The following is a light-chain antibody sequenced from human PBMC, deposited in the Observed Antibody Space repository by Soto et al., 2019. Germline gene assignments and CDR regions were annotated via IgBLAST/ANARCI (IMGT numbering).Light chain of an antibody. Sequence: QSVLTQPPSVSGAPGQWVTISCTGTRSNFGAGFDVHWYQQLPGTAPKLLIYGISNRPSGVPDRSSGSKSGTSASLAIAGLLAEDEADYYCQSYDSSLSGYVFGTGTKLTVL. CDR3: QSYDSSLSGYV. V-gene: IGLV1-40*01. J-gene: IGLJ1*01. CDR1: RSNFGAGFD. CDR2: GIS.